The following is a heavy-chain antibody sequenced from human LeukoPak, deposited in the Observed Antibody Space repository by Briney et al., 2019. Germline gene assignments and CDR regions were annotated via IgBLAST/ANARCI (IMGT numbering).Heavy chain of an antibody. CDR3: ARDDDSRDGPHFDY. CDR1: VYTFTLYY. V-gene: IGHV1-2*02. CDR2: INPHSGGT. Sequence: ASVKVSRKTSVYTFTLYYLYWVRQTPRQGREWMGWINPHSGGTIYAQKFQGRVTMTRDTSISTAYMDLSRLRSDDTAVYYCARDDDSRDGPHFDYWGQGTLVTVSS. D-gene: IGHD3-16*01. J-gene: IGHJ4*02.